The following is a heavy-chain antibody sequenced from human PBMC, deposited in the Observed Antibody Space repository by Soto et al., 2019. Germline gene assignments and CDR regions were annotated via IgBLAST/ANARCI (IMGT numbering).Heavy chain of an antibody. CDR1: GFTFSSYA. D-gene: IGHD3-3*01. J-gene: IGHJ4*02. V-gene: IGHV3-23*01. Sequence: GGSLRLSCAASGFTFSSYAMSWVRQAPGKGLEWVSAISGSGGSTYYADSVKGRFTIARDNSKNTLYLQMNSLRAEDTAVYYCAKMILDSDFWSGYYTGFDYWGQGTLVTVSS. CDR3: AKMILDSDFWSGYYTGFDY. CDR2: ISGSGGST.